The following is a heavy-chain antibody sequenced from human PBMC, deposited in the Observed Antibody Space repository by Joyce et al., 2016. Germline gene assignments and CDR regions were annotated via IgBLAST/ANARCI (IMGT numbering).Heavy chain of an antibody. J-gene: IGHJ4*02. CDR1: GFSLTSSGMG. V-gene: IGHV2-5*02. CDR3: AHFQWAATPDFDY. CDR2: SFWDSDK. Sequence: QITLKESGPTLVRPTQTLTLTCTVSGFSLTSSGMGVGWIRQPPGKALEWLALSFWDSDKRCSPFLKSRLTITKDTTKNQVVLRMTNVDPGDSGTYYCAHFQWAATPDFDYWGQGTLVTVSS. D-gene: IGHD5-24*01.